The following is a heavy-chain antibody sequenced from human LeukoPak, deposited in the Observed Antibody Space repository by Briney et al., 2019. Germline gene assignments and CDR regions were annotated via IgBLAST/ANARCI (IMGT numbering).Heavy chain of an antibody. V-gene: IGHV3-53*01. J-gene: IGHJ4*02. D-gene: IGHD1-26*01. Sequence: GGSLRLSCAGSGFTVSSSTMSWVRQAPGKGLEWVSNFYSDALDGITNYADSVKGRFTISRDNSQNTLYLQMNSLRVEDTATYYCAREIGGGHHYFEHWGQGTVVTVSS. CDR3: AREIGGGHHYFEH. CDR1: GFTVSSST. CDR2: FYSDALDGIT.